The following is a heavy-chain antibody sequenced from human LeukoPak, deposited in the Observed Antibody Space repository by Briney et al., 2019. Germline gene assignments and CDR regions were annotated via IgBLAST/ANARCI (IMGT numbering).Heavy chain of an antibody. Sequence: SETLSLTCTVSGGSISSSSYYWGWIRQPPGKGLESIGSIYYSGSTYYNPSLKSRVTISVGTSKNQFSLKLSSVTAADTAVYYCAREAAAASYYYYYYMDVWGKGTTVTVSS. CDR1: GGSISSSSYY. V-gene: IGHV4-39*07. D-gene: IGHD2-15*01. CDR2: IYYSGST. CDR3: AREAAAASYYYYYYMDV. J-gene: IGHJ6*03.